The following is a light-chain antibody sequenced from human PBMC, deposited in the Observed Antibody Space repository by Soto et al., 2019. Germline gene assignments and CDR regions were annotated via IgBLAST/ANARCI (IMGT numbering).Light chain of an antibody. J-gene: IGKJ5*01. CDR1: QSIYIY. CDR2: GAS. CDR3: QQSYSPIS. V-gene: IGKV1-39*01. Sequence: DIQMTQSPSSLSASVGDTVTITCRASQSIYIYLNWYQQTPGKAPNLLIFGASTLQSGVPSRFSGSGSATDFTLTISGLQPEDFATYYCQQSYSPISCGQGTGLEIK.